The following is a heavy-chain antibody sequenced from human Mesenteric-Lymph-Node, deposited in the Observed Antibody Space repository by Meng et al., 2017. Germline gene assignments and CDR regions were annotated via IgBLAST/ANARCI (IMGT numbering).Heavy chain of an antibody. J-gene: IGHJ3*01. Sequence: ASVKVSCKASGYTFTNYGISWVRQAPGQGLEWVAWISAYNGNTNYAQKLQGRVTMTTDTSTSTAYMELRSLRSDDTAVYYCARDHAPYSHDSSHYYHGGAFDFWGQGTMVTVSS. CDR1: GYTFTNYG. CDR2: ISAYNGNT. CDR3: ARDHAPYSHDSSHYYHGGAFDF. D-gene: IGHD3-22*01. V-gene: IGHV1-18*01.